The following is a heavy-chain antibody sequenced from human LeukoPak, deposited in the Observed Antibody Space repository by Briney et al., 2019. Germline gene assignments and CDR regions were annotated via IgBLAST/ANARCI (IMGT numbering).Heavy chain of an antibody. CDR1: GFTFDDYA. J-gene: IGHJ3*02. D-gene: IGHD6-19*01. CDR2: ISWNSGSI. V-gene: IGHV3-9*01. Sequence: GGSLRLSYAASGFTFDDYAMHWVRQAPGKGLEWVSGISWNSGSIGYADSVKGRFTISRDNAKNSLYLQMNSLRAEDTALYYCAKTHLQWLVYSSAFDIWGQGTMVTVSS. CDR3: AKTHLQWLVYSSAFDI.